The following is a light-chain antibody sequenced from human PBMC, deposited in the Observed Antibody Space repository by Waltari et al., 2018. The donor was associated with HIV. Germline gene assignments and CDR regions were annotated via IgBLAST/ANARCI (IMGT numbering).Light chain of an antibody. V-gene: IGLV1-47*01. CDR1: SSNVVTNY. Sequence: QSVLTQPPSASGTPGQRVTISCSGSSSNVVTNYVNWYKQLPGTAPELVIYHHNPRPLGVPDRFSGAKSGTSASLAISGLRSEDEADYYCATWDDSLSAWLFGGGTRLSVL. CDR2: HHN. J-gene: IGLJ3*02. CDR3: ATWDDSLSAWL.